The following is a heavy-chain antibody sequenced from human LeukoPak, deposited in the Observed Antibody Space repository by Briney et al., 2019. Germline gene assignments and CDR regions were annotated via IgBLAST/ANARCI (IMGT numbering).Heavy chain of an antibody. CDR3: ARDGYSGRYYYNWFDP. CDR2: ITDSGDTT. CDR1: GFTFSSFA. J-gene: IGHJ5*02. D-gene: IGHD1-26*01. V-gene: IGHV3-23*01. Sequence: GGSLRLSCAASGFTFSSFAMSWVRQAPGKGLEWVSTITDSGDTTYSADSVKGRFTISRDNSKNTLYLQMNSLRAEDTAVYYCARDGYSGRYYYNWFDPWGQGTLVTVSS.